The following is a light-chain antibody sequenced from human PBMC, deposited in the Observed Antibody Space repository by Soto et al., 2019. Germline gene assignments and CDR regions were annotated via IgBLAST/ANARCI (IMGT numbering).Light chain of an antibody. CDR3: HHYGTSPPT. Sequence: EIVLTQSPGTLSLSPGERATLSCRASQSVTSSDLAWYQQKPGQAPRLLISGASSRATGIPDRFSGSGSGTDFTLTISRLEPEDFAVFYCHHYGTSPPTFGQGTKVEIK. V-gene: IGKV3-20*01. J-gene: IGKJ1*01. CDR1: QSVTSSD. CDR2: GAS.